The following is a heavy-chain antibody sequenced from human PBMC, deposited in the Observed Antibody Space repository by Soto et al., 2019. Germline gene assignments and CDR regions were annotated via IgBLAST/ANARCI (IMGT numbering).Heavy chain of an antibody. D-gene: IGHD2-15*01. CDR1: GFTFSSYG. CDR2: IWYDGSNK. V-gene: IGHV3-33*01. J-gene: IGHJ4*02. CDR3: ARGGYCSGGSCYSVPVFDY. Sequence: QVQLVESGGGVVQPGRSLRLSCAASGFTFSSYGMHWVRQAPGKGLEWVAVIWYDGSNKYYADSVKGRFTISRDNSKNTLYLQMKSLRAEDTAVYYCARGGYCSGGSCYSVPVFDYWGQGTLVTVSS.